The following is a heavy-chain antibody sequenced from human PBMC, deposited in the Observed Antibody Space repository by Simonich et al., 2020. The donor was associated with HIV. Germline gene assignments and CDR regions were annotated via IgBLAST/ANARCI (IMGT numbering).Heavy chain of an antibody. Sequence: EVQLVESGGGLVQPGRSLRLSCAASGFTFDDYVMHWVRQAPGKGLEGVSGISWNRCSIGYADSVKGRFTISRDNAKNSLYLQMNSLRAEDTALYYCAKDKGAYYGSGSPVYWGQGTLVTVSS. CDR2: ISWNRCSI. CDR1: GFTFDDYV. J-gene: IGHJ4*02. D-gene: IGHD3-10*01. V-gene: IGHV3-9*01. CDR3: AKDKGAYYGSGSPVY.